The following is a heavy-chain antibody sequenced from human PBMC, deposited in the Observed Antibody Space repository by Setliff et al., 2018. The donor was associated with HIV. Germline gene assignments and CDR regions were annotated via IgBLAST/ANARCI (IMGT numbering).Heavy chain of an antibody. D-gene: IGHD5-12*01. J-gene: IGHJ4*02. CDR2: IYHSGST. CDR1: GYSISSGYY. V-gene: IGHV4-38-2*01. Sequence: KPSETLSLTCAVSGYSISSGYYWGWIRQPPGKGLEWIGSIYHSGSTYYNPSLKSRVTISVDTSKNQFSLKLSFVTAADTAVYYCARLSPQYSGYDSGAFGYWGQGTLVTVSS. CDR3: ARLSPQYSGYDSGAFGY.